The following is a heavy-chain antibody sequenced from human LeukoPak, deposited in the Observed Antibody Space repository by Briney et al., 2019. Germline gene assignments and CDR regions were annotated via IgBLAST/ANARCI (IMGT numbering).Heavy chain of an antibody. CDR1: GASISSYN. D-gene: IGHD3-16*01. V-gene: IGHV4-59*08. J-gene: IGHJ6*03. CDR2: ISESGST. Sequence: PSETLSLTCTVSGASISSYNWNWIRQPPGKGLEWIGYISESGSTNYNSSLENRVTLSLDTSKNGISLNLRSATVADTAVYYCARQDALGKFPPPFYMDVWGKGTTVIVS. CDR3: ARQDALGKFPPPFYMDV.